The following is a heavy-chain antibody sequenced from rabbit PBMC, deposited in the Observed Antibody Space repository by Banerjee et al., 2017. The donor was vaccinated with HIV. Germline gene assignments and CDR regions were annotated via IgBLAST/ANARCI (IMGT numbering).Heavy chain of an antibody. Sequence: QSLEESGGDLVKPGASLTLTCTASGFSFSSSYWICWVRQAPGKGLEWITCIYTGSSGSTYYASWAKGRFTISKTSSTTVTLQMTSLTAADTATYFCARLNAGDLWGPGTLVTVS. V-gene: IGHV1S40*01. J-gene: IGHJ4*01. CDR3: ARLNAGDL. CDR1: GFSFSSSYW. CDR2: IYTGSSGST.